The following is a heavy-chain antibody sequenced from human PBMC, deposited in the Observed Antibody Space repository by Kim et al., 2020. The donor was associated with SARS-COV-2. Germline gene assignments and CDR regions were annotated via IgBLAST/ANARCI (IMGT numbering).Heavy chain of an antibody. D-gene: IGHD2-2*02. CDR1: GYSFTSYW. CDR3: ARYADCSSTSCYTYYFDY. V-gene: IGHV5-51*01. Sequence: GESLKISCKGSGYSFTSYWIGWVRQMPGKGLEWMGIIYPGDSDTRYSPSFQGQVTISADKSISTAYLQWSSLKASDTAMYYCARYADCSSTSCYTYYFDYWGQGTLVTVSS. CDR2: IYPGDSDT. J-gene: IGHJ4*02.